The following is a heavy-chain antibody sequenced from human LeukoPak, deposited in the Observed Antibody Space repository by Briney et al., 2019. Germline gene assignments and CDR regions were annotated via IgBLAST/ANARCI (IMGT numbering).Heavy chain of an antibody. D-gene: IGHD2-15*01. CDR3: ARDPAVAARYYFDY. J-gene: IGHJ4*02. CDR2: ISRDGRDK. CDR1: GFTFSSYG. V-gene: IGHV3-33*08. Sequence: GRSLRLSCAASGFTFSSYGMHWVRQAPGKGLGWVAVISRDGRDKHYADSVKGQFTISRDNSKNTLYLQMNSLRAEDTAVYYCARDPAVAARYYFDYWGQGTLVTVSS.